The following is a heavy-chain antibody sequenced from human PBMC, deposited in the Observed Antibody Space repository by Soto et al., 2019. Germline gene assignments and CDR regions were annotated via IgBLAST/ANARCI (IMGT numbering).Heavy chain of an antibody. CDR1: GGSISTNNW. D-gene: IGHD1-1*01. Sequence: QVQLQESGPGLVKPSGTLSLTCAVSGGSISTNNWWTWVRQPPGKGLEWIGEVFHTGSYNCNPSLKSRVIISVYKSKNQFSLQLTSVTDADTAFYSCARGWDWSLDDWGQGTLVTVSS. V-gene: IGHV4-4*02. CDR3: ARGWDWSLDD. CDR2: VFHTGSY. J-gene: IGHJ4*02.